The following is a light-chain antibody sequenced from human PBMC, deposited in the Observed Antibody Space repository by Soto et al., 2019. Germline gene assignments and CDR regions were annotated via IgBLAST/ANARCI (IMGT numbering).Light chain of an antibody. J-gene: IGKJ1*01. CDR2: GAS. V-gene: IGKV3-15*01. CDR1: HSVNSH. CDR3: QQHHTCPST. Sequence: MMMMQSPGTMSVSRREGVLGGCRTSHSVNSHVAWYQQKPGQAPRLLLYGASTRATGIPARFSGSGSGTEFTLTISSLQSEDFAVYYCQQHHTCPSTFGQGTKVDIK.